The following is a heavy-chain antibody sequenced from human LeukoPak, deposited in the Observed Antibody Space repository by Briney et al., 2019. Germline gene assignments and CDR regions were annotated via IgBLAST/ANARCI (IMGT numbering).Heavy chain of an antibody. CDR2: IWYDGTYE. V-gene: IGHV3-33*01. D-gene: IGHD6-13*01. CDR3: ARDRAVGNYFDY. Sequence: PGRTLRHSHAASGFTFSTYGMHWLRQAPDKGLEWMALIWYDGTYEYYVDSVKGRFTISRDNSKNTLYLQMNSVRAEDTAVYYCARDRAVGNYFDYWGQGTLVTVSS. CDR1: GFTFSTYG. J-gene: IGHJ4*02.